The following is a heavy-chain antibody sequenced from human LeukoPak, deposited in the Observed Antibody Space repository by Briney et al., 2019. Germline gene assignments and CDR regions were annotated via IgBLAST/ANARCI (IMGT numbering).Heavy chain of an antibody. V-gene: IGHV3-53*01. D-gene: IGHD3-9*01. CDR2: T. CDR3: AKDPRYYDILTGYIDY. CDR1: GFTVSSNY. J-gene: IGHJ4*02. Sequence: TGGSLRLSCVASGFTVSSNYMSWVRQAPGKGLEWVSLTCYADSVKGRFTISRDNSKNTLYLQMNSLRAEDTAVCYCAKDPRYYDILTGYIDYWGQGTLVTVSS.